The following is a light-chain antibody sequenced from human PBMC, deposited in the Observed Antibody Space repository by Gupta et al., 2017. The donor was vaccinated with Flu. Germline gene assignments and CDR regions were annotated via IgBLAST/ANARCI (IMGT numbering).Light chain of an antibody. Sequence: AWYQHKIGQPPRLLIYWASTRQSGVPDRFSGSGSGTDFSLTINSLQAEDVAVYYCQQYFGTSWTFGQGTKVEI. V-gene: IGKV4-1*01. CDR3: QQYFGTSWT. CDR2: WAS. J-gene: IGKJ1*01.